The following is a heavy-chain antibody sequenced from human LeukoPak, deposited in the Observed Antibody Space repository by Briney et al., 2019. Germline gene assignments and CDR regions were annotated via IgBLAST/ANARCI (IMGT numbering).Heavy chain of an antibody. CDR2: IYSSGST. CDR1: GGSISSGSHY. D-gene: IGHD6-19*01. V-gene: IGHV4-61*09. CDR3: ARDRGSSGWFDY. Sequence: PSQTLSLTCKVSGGSISSGSHYWSWIRQPAGEGLEWIGHIYSSGSTHYNPSLKSRVTISLDTSKNQFSLKLSSVTADDTAVYYCARDRGSSGWFDYWGQGTLVTVSS. J-gene: IGHJ4*02.